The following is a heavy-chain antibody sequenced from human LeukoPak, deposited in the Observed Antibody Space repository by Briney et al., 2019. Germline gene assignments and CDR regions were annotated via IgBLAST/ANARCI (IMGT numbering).Heavy chain of an antibody. D-gene: IGHD3-3*01. CDR3: AKLGASYDFWSPLDY. V-gene: IGHV3-30*02. Sequence: GGSLRLSCAASGFTFSSYGMHWVRQAPGKGLEWVAFIRYDGSNKYYADSVKGRFTISRDNSKNTLYLQMNSLRAEDTAVYYCAKLGASYDFWSPLDYWGQGTLVTVSS. J-gene: IGHJ4*02. CDR1: GFTFSSYG. CDR2: IRYDGSNK.